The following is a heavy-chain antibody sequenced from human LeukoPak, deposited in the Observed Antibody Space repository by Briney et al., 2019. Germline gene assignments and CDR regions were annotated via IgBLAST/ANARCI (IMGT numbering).Heavy chain of an antibody. CDR2: INHSGST. D-gene: IGHD2-2*01. V-gene: IGHV4-34*01. J-gene: IGHJ4*02. Sequence: PSETLALTCAVYGGSFSGYYWSWIRQPPGKGLEWIGEINHSGSTNYNPSLKSRVTISVDTSKNQLSLKLSSVTAADTAVYYCARGLTEGDIVVVPAAHRHFDYWGQGTLVTVSS. CDR1: GGSFSGYY. CDR3: ARGLTEGDIVVVPAAHRHFDY.